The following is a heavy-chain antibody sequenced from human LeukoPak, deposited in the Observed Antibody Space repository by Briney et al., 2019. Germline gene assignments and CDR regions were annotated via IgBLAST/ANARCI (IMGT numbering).Heavy chain of an antibody. V-gene: IGHV3-30*04. CDR1: GFTLSSYA. D-gene: IGHD4-17*01. J-gene: IGHJ4*02. Sequence: QPGRSLRLSCAASGFTLSSYAMHWVRQAPGKGLEWVAIISYDGSDKYYADSVKGRFTISRDNSKNTLYLQMNSLRAEDTAVFYCARGPNNNDYGDYVDFDYWGQGTLVTVSS. CDR3: ARGPNNNDYGDYVDFDY. CDR2: ISYDGSDK.